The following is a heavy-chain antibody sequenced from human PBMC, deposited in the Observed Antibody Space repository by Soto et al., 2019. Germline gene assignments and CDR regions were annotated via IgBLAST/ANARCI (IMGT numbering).Heavy chain of an antibody. CDR2: ISAYNGNT. V-gene: IGHV1-18*04. CDR1: GYTFTSYG. Sequence: QVQLVQSGAEVKKPGASVKVSCKASGYTFTSYGISWVRQAPGQGLEWMGWISAYNGNTNYAQKVQGRVTMTTDTFTSTAYMELRSLRSDDTVVYYCARVGITGPTYYYYGMEVWGQATKVTVSS. CDR3: ARVGITGPTYYYYGMEV. D-gene: IGHD1-7*01. J-gene: IGHJ6*02.